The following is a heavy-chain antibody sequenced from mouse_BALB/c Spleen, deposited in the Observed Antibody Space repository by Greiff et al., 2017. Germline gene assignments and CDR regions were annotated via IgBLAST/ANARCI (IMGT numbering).Heavy chain of an antibody. J-gene: IGHJ3*01. D-gene: IGHD3-1*01. CDR1: GYTFTSYW. Sequence: VQLQQPGAELVKPGASVKMSCKASGYTFTSYWMHWVKQRPGQGLEWIGTIDPSDSYTSYNQKFKGKATLTVDTSSSTAYMQLSSLTSEDSAVDYCTRVSSGGAWFAYWGQGTLVTVSA. CDR3: TRVSSGGAWFAY. CDR2: IDPSDSYT. V-gene: IGHV1S127*01.